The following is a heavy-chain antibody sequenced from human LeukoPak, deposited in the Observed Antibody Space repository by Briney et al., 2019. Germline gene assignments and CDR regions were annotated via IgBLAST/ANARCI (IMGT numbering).Heavy chain of an antibody. V-gene: IGHV1-2*02. CDR2: INPSGGST. D-gene: IGHD2-15*01. Sequence: ASVKVSCKASGYRFSSYYMIWVRQAPGQGLEWMGIINPSGGSTYYAQKFQVRITMTRDTSINTAYMELSNLRSDDTAVYYCARGIFHYYYMDVWGEGTTVAISS. CDR1: GYRFSSYY. J-gene: IGHJ6*03. CDR3: ARGIFHYYYMDV.